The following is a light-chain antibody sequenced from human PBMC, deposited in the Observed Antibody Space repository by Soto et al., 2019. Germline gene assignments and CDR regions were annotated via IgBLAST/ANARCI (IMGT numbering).Light chain of an antibody. CDR1: STDFVSYNR. J-gene: IGLJ1*01. CDR3: SLYTSENSYV. V-gene: IGLV2-18*01. CDR2: EVR. Sequence: QSALTQPPSVSGSPGQSVTISCTGTSTDFVSYNRVSWYQQPPGTAPKLMIYEVRKRPSGVPDRFSGSKSGNTASLTISGLQAADEADYYCSLYTSENSYVFGNGTKLPVL.